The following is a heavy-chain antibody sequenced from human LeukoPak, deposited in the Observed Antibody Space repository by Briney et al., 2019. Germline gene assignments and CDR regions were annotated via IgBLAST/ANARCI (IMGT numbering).Heavy chain of an antibody. D-gene: IGHD2-2*01. CDR3: AKGGEYQLPGDY. CDR1: GFPFSSYW. CDR2: IKQDGSKK. J-gene: IGHJ4*02. V-gene: IGHV3-7*03. Sequence: GGSLRLSCVASGFPFSSYWMTWVRQAPGKGLEWVANIKQDGSKKSYVDSVKGRFTISRDNAKNSLYLQMNSLRAEDTAVYYCAKGGEYQLPGDYWGQGTLVTVSS.